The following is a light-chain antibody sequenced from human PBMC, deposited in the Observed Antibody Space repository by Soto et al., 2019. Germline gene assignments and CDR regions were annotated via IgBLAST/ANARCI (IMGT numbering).Light chain of an antibody. V-gene: IGKV1-39*01. Sequence: DVQLTQSPSSISASVGDRVTITCRASQGINIWLAWFQQKPGKAPRLLIYGASSLQSGVPLRFSGSGSGTDFNLTINSLQPEDFATYFCQQSFTTPLTFGGGTKVEIK. CDR3: QQSFTTPLT. CDR1: QGINIW. J-gene: IGKJ4*01. CDR2: GAS.